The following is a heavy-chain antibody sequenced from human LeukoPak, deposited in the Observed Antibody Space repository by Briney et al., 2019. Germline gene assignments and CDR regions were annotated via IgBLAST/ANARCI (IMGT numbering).Heavy chain of an antibody. D-gene: IGHD6-13*01. Sequence: SETLSLTCAVYGGSFSGYYWSWIRQPPGKGLEWIGEINHRGSTNYNPSLKSRVTISVDTSKNQFSLKLSSVTAADTAVYYCASGRGIAAAGKVSGWFDPWGQGTLVTVSS. V-gene: IGHV4-34*01. J-gene: IGHJ5*02. CDR1: GGSFSGYY. CDR2: INHRGST. CDR3: ASGRGIAAAGKVSGWFDP.